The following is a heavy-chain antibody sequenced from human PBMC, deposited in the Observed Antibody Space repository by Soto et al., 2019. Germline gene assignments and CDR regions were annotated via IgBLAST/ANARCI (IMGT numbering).Heavy chain of an antibody. J-gene: IGHJ6*02. CDR3: ARDLPSDGWRPAYYYYGMDV. CDR1: GFTFSSYA. V-gene: IGHV3-30-3*01. CDR2: ISYDGSNK. Sequence: QVQLVESGGGVVQPGRSLRLSCAASGFTFSSYAMHWVRQAPGKGLEWVAVISYDGSNKYYADSVKGRFTISRDNSKNTLYLQMNSLRAEDTAVYYCARDLPSDGWRPAYYYYGMDVWGQGTTLTVSS. D-gene: IGHD2-2*03.